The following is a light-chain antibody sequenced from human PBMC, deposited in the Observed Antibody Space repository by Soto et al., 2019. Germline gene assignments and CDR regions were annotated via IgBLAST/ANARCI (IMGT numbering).Light chain of an antibody. CDR2: GAS. V-gene: IGKV3-20*01. Sequence: ESVLTESKGTLSFSPGERATLSCRASQSVSSSYLAWYQQKPGQAPRLLIYGASSRATGIPDRFSGSGSGTDFTLTISRLEPEDFAVYYCQQYGSPPITFGQGTRLEIK. CDR1: QSVSSSY. J-gene: IGKJ5*01. CDR3: QQYGSPPIT.